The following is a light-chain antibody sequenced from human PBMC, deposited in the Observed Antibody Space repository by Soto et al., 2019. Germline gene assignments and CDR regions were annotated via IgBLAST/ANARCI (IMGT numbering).Light chain of an antibody. CDR1: QSRVYSDGNSY. Sequence: DVVMTQSPLSLPVTLGQPASISCRSSQSRVYSDGNSYLSWFQQRPGQSPRRLIYRASNRDSGVPDRFSGSGSGTDFTLKISRVEVEDVGVYYCMQGKYWPPITFGQGTRLEIK. J-gene: IGKJ5*01. V-gene: IGKV2-30*01. CDR3: MQGKYWPPIT. CDR2: RAS.